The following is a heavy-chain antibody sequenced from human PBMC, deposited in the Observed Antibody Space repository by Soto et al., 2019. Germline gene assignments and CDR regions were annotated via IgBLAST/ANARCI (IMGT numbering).Heavy chain of an antibody. D-gene: IGHD6-13*01. Sequence: PSETLSLTCTVSGGSISSYYWSWIRQPPGKGLEWIGYIYYSGSTNYNPSLKSRVTISVDTSKDQFSLKLSSVTAADTAVYYCARHRRPGSSSWYGVYYWGQGTLVTVSS. J-gene: IGHJ4*02. CDR2: IYYSGST. CDR1: GGSISSYY. V-gene: IGHV4-59*08. CDR3: ARHRRPGSSSWYGVYY.